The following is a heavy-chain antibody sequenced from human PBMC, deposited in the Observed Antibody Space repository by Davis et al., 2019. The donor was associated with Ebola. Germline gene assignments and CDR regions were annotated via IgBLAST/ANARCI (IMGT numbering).Heavy chain of an antibody. V-gene: IGHV4-34*01. CDR3: ARVLHSSSWFFDY. D-gene: IGHD6-6*01. CDR1: GGSFSGYY. CDR2: INHSGST. J-gene: IGHJ4*02. Sequence: SETLSLTCAVYGGSFSGYYWSWIRQPPGKGLEWIGEINHSGSTNYNPSLKSRVTISVDTSKNQFSLKLSSVTAADTAVYYCARVLHSSSWFFDYWGQGTLVTVSS.